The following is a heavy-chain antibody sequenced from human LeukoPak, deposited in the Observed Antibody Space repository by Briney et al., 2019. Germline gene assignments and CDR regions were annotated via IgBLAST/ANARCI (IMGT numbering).Heavy chain of an antibody. CDR2: ISGNGGTT. CDR3: AKATTISAAGSHFVY. CDR1: EFTFSSYT. J-gene: IGHJ4*02. V-gene: IGHV3-23*01. D-gene: IGHD6-13*01. Sequence: GGSLRLSCAASEFTFSSYTMNWVRQAPGGGLEWVAAISGNGGTTYYTDSVKGRFTISRDNSKNTLYLQMNSLRAEDTAVFYCAKATTISAAGSHFVYWGQGTLVTVSS.